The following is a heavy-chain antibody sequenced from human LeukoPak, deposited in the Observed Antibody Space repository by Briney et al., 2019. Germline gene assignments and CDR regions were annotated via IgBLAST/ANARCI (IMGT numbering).Heavy chain of an antibody. CDR1: GFTFSSYS. V-gene: IGHV3-48*04. CDR2: ISSRRSTI. CDR3: AKGMYSSPNYGMDV. Sequence: PGGSLRLSCAASGFTFSSYSMNWVRQAPGRGLEWVSYISSRRSTIYYADSVKGRFTISRDNAKNSLHLQMNSLRAEDTALYYCAKGMYSSPNYGMDVWGQGTTVTVSS. D-gene: IGHD6-13*01. J-gene: IGHJ6*02.